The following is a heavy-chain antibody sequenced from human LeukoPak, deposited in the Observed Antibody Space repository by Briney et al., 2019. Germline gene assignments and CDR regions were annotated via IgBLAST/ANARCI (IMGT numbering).Heavy chain of an antibody. CDR3: ARPDSDTSAYRPFDI. J-gene: IGHJ3*02. V-gene: IGHV3-7*04. CDR2: IKQDGSEK. Sequence: QPGGSLRLSCAASGFRFSTYWMSWVRQALGKGLEWVANIKQDGSEKDYVDSVKGRFTISRDNARNSLSLQMSNLRAEDTAVYYCARPDSDTSAYRPFDIWGQGTMVTVSS. CDR1: GFRFSTYW. D-gene: IGHD3-22*01.